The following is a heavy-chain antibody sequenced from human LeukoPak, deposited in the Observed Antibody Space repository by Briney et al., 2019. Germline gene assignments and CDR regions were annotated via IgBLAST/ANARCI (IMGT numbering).Heavy chain of an antibody. V-gene: IGHV3-7*03. CDR2: IKQDGSEK. Sequence: PGGSLRLSCVASGFTLSTFWMTWVRQAPGKGLEWVANIKQDGSEKNYVDSVKGRFTISRDNAKNSLYMQMNSLRVGDTAVYYCARGGIAMAGSMSLMDWGQGTLDTVSS. D-gene: IGHD6-19*01. J-gene: IGHJ4*02. CDR1: GFTLSTFW. CDR3: ARGGIAMAGSMSLMD.